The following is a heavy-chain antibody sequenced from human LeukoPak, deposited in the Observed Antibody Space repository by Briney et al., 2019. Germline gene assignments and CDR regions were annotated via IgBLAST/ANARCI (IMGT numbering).Heavy chain of an antibody. CDR1: GGSMSTSSDY. J-gene: IGHJ4*02. Sequence: PSETLSLTCTVSGGSMSTSSDYWGWIRQPPGKGLEWIGSIYYDGSTYSHPSLESPVTLSEDTSKNQFSLTLPSVTAADTAVYYCNRLFAYWGQGTLVTVSS. D-gene: IGHD2/OR15-2a*01. CDR3: NRLFAY. CDR2: IYYDGST. V-gene: IGHV4-39*01.